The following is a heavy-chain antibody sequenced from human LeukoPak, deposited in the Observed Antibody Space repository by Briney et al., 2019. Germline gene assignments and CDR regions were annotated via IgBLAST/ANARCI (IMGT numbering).Heavy chain of an antibody. Sequence: GGSLRLSCAASGFTFSSYWMSWVRQAPGKGLEWVANIKQDGSEKYYVDSVKGRFTISRDNAKNSLYPQMNSLRAEDTAVYYCATYCSGGSCYSEGAFDIWGQGTMVTVSS. CDR3: ATYCSGGSCYSEGAFDI. D-gene: IGHD2-15*01. V-gene: IGHV3-7*01. CDR1: GFTFSSYW. CDR2: IKQDGSEK. J-gene: IGHJ3*02.